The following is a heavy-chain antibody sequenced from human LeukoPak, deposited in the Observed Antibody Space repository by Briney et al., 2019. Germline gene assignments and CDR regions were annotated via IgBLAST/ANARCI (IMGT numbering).Heavy chain of an antibody. CDR2: IYPGDSDT. V-gene: IGHV5-51*01. CDR1: GYSFTSYW. D-gene: IGHD5-24*01. J-gene: IGHJ3*02. Sequence: GESLQISCKGSGYSFTSYWIGWVRQMPGKGLEWMGIIYPGDSDTRYSPSFQGQVTISADKSISTAYLQWSSLKASDTAMYYCARHVEMATITPEDAFDIWGQGTMVTVFS. CDR3: ARHVEMATITPEDAFDI.